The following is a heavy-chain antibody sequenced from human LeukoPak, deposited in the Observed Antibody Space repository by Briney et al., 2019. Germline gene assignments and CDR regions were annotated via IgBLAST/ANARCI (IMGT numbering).Heavy chain of an antibody. CDR1: GFIFSHHG. V-gene: IGHV3-23*01. Sequence: GGSLRLSSAASGFIFSHHGMNWVRQAPGKGLEWVSGIRTDGVTTYYADSVKGRFTISRDNSKNTVYLQMNSLSAEDAAVYYCVKDDGWVQYANWGQGTLVTVSS. CDR2: IRTDGVTT. J-gene: IGHJ4*02. D-gene: IGHD5-24*01. CDR3: VKDDGWVQYAN.